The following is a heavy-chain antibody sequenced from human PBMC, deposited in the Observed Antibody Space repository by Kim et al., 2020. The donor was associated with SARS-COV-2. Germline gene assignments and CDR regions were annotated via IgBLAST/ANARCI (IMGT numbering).Heavy chain of an antibody. D-gene: IGHD3-10*01. CDR3: AKDLRVTMASPPGY. V-gene: IGHV3-23*01. J-gene: IGHJ4*02. CDR1: GFTFSSYA. CDR2: ISGSGGST. Sequence: GGSLRLSCAASGFTFSSYAMSWVRQAPGKGLEWVSAISGSGGSTYYADSVKGRFTISRDNSKNTLYLQLNSLRAEDTAVYYCAKDLRVTMASPPGYWGQGTLVTVSS.